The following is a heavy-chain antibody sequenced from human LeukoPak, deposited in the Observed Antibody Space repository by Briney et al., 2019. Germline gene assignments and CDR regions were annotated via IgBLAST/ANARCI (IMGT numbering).Heavy chain of an antibody. V-gene: IGHV4-30-4*01. J-gene: IGHJ6*02. CDR1: GGSISHYY. CDR2: IYYSGST. Sequence: SETLSLTCTVSGGSISHYYWSWIRQPPGKGLEWIGYIYYSGSTYYNPSLKSRVTISVDTSKNQFSLKLSSVTAADTAVYYCARDKGSGSYYNLYYYYYYGMDVWGQGTTVTVSS. CDR3: ARDKGSGSYYNLYYYYYYGMDV. D-gene: IGHD3-10*01.